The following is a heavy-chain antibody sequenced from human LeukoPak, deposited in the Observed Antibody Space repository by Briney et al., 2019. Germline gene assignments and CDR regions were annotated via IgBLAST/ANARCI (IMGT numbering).Heavy chain of an antibody. CDR2: IKQDGSEK. CDR1: GFTLSSYW. CDR3: ARDPYSSGWYGNENYYWFDP. J-gene: IGHJ5*02. V-gene: IGHV3-7*01. D-gene: IGHD6-19*01. Sequence: GGSLGLSCAASGFTLSSYWMSWVRQAPGKGLEWVANIKQDGSEKYYVDSVKGGFTISRDNAKNSLYLQMNSLRAEDTAVYYCARDPYSSGWYGNENYYWFDPWGQGTLVTVSS.